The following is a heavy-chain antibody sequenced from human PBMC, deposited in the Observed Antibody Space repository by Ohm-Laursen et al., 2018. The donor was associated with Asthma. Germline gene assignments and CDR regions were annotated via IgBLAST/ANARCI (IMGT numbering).Heavy chain of an antibody. J-gene: IGHJ6*02. D-gene: IGHD5-18*01. CDR1: GFTFSSYG. Sequence: SLRLSCSASGFTFSSYGMHWVRQAPGKGLEWVAVIWYDGSNKYYADSVKGRFTISRDNSKNTLYLQMNSLRAEDTAVYYCARVTAVNYYYYYGMDVWGQGTTVTVSS. CDR2: IWYDGSNK. CDR3: ARVTAVNYYYYYGMDV. V-gene: IGHV3-33*01.